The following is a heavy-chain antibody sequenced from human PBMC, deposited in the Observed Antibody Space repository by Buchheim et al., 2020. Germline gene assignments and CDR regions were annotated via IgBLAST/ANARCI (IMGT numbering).Heavy chain of an antibody. CDR2: INHSGST. CDR3: ARDRYSGYGRPFDY. Sequence: QVQLQQWGAGLLKPSETLPLTCAVYGGSFSGYYWSWIRQPPGKGLEWIGEINHSGSTNYNPSLKSRVTISVDTSKNQFSLKLSSVTAADTAVYYCARDRYSGYGRPFDYWGQGTL. D-gene: IGHD5-12*01. CDR1: GGSFSGYY. J-gene: IGHJ4*02. V-gene: IGHV4-34*01.